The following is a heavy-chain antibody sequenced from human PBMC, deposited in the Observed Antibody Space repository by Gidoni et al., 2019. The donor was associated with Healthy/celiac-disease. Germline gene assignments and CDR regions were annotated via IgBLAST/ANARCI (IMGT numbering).Heavy chain of an antibody. V-gene: IGHV3-23*04. CDR3: AKDLASGSYYSPLLV. Sequence: EVQLVASGGGLVQPGGSLRLSCADSGFTFRSYAMCWVRQAPGKGLEWVSAISGSCGSTDYADSVKCRFTISRDNSKNTLYLQMNSLRAEDTAVYYCAKDLASGSYYSPLLVWGQGTLVTVSS. CDR2: ISGSCGST. D-gene: IGHD1-26*01. J-gene: IGHJ4*02. CDR1: GFTFRSYA.